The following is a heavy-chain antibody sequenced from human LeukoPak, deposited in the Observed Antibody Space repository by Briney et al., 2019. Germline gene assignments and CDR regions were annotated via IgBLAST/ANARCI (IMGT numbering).Heavy chain of an antibody. CDR3: AREQAGPYYDFWSGYSPVGWFDP. J-gene: IGHJ5*02. CDR1: GFTFSSSA. CDR2: ISSSGGDT. D-gene: IGHD3-3*01. Sequence: GGSLRLSCAASGFTFSSSAMSWVRQAPGKGLEWVSAISSSGGDTYYAGSVKGRFTISRDNSKNTLYLQMNSLRAEDTALYYCAREQAGPYYDFWSGYSPVGWFDPWGQGTLVTVSS. V-gene: IGHV3-23*01.